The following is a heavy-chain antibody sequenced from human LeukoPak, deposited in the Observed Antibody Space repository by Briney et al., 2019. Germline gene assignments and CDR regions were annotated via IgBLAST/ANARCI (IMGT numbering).Heavy chain of an antibody. CDR2: INHSGST. V-gene: IGHV4-34*01. J-gene: IGHJ5*02. Sequence: SETLSLTCAVYGGSFSGYYWSWIRQPPWKGLEWIGEINHSGSTNYNPSLKSRVTISVDTSKNQFSLKLSSVTAADTAVYYCARGGRIVVVPAAIGGWFDPWGQGTLVTVSS. CDR3: ARGGRIVVVPAAIGGWFDP. D-gene: IGHD2-2*02. CDR1: GGSFSGYY.